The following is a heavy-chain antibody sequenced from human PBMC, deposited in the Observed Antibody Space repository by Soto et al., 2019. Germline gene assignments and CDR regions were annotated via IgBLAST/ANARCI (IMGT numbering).Heavy chain of an antibody. CDR1: GGSISSGGYS. CDR3: ARHRGTISLTDY. CDR2: IYHSGST. J-gene: IGHJ4*02. D-gene: IGHD3-9*01. V-gene: IGHV4-30-2*03. Sequence: SETLSLTCAVSGGSISSGGYSWSWIRQPPGKGLEWIGYIYHSGSTYYNPSLKSRVTISVDTSKNKFSLKLSSVTAADTAVYYCARHRGTISLTDYWGQGTLVTVSS.